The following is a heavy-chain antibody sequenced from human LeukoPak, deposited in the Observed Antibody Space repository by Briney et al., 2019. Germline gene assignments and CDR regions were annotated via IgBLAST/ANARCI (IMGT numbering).Heavy chain of an antibody. CDR3: AKASWEGVTTTYFDY. D-gene: IGHD1-26*01. V-gene: IGHV3-23*01. Sequence: GGSLRVSCAVSGCIFSSYAMNWVRQAPGKGLEWVSGISGSGGVTYYADSVKGRFTISRDNSKDTLYLQMNSLRGDDTAIYYCAKASWEGVTTTYFDYWGQGTLVPVSS. J-gene: IGHJ4*02. CDR1: GCIFSSYA. CDR2: ISGSGGVT.